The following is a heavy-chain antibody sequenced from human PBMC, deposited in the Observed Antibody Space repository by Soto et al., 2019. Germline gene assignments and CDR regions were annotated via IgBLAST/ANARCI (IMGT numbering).Heavy chain of an antibody. J-gene: IGHJ4*02. CDR2: IVVGSGNT. Sequence: ASVKVSCKASGYTFTSYDINWVRQARGQRLEWIGWIVVGSGNTNYAQKFQERVTITRDMSTSTAYMELSSLRSEDTAVYYCAANRYYYDSSGYYDYWGRGTLVTVSS. CDR1: GYTFTSYD. V-gene: IGHV1-58*02. D-gene: IGHD3-22*01. CDR3: AANRYYYDSSGYYDY.